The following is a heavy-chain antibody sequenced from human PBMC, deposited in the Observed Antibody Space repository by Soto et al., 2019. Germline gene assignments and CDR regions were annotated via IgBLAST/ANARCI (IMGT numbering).Heavy chain of an antibody. Sequence: PTLVNPTQTLTLTCNLSGFSLRSSEVCVSWIRQAPGKAPEWLALIDWEDDTYYSPSLKTRLTISKDASKHQVVLTLANVDPVDTGTYYCVRMGPPPYFGNPIFHYYMDVWGQGTTVTVSS. CDR2: IDWEDDT. CDR1: GFSLRSSEVC. CDR3: VRMGPPPYFGNPIFHYYMDV. V-gene: IGHV2-70*13. J-gene: IGHJ6*02. D-gene: IGHD3-3*02.